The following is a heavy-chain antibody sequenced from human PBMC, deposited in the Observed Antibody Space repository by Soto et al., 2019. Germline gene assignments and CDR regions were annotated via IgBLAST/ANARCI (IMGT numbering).Heavy chain of an antibody. V-gene: IGHV4-39*01. D-gene: IGHD3-10*01. CDR3: ARHVGTMVRGHYYYMDV. CDR2: IYYSGST. Sequence: SETLSLTCTVSGGSISSSSYYWGWIRQPPGKGLEWIGSIYYSGSTYYNPSLKSRVTISVDTSKNQFSLKLSSVTAADTAVYYCARHVGTMVRGHYYYMDVWGKGTTVTVSS. J-gene: IGHJ6*03. CDR1: GGSISSSSYY.